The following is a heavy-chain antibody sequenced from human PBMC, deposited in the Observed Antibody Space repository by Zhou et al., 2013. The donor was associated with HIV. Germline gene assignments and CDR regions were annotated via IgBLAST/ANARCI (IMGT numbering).Heavy chain of an antibody. Sequence: QVQLVQSGAEVKKPGASVKVSCKASGYTFTGYYMHWVRQAPGQGLEWMGWINPNSGGTNYAQKFQGRVSMTRDTSITTAYMELSRLRSDDTAVYYCARGARGSSSGMYFGYWGQGTQVTVSS. CDR2: INPNSGGT. J-gene: IGHJ4*02. D-gene: IGHD6-6*01. V-gene: IGHV1-2*02. CDR3: ARGARGSSSGMYFGY. CDR1: GYTFTGYY.